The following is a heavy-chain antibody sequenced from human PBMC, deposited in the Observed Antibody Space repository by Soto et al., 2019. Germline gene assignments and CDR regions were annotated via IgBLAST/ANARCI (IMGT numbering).Heavy chain of an antibody. D-gene: IGHD6-13*01. CDR2: INPNSGGT. CDR1: GYTFTGYY. CDR3: ASDLAGKGSSPIAGGMDV. J-gene: IGHJ6*02. V-gene: IGHV1-2*04. Sequence: QVQLVQSGAEVKKPGASVKVSCKASGYTFTGYYMHWVRQAPGQGLEWMGWINPNSGGTNYAQKFQGWVTMTRDTSISTAYMELSRLRSDDTAVYYCASDLAGKGSSPIAGGMDVWGQGTTVTVSS.